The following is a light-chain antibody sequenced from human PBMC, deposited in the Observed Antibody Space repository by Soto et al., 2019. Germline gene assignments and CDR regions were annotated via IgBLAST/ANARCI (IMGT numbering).Light chain of an antibody. V-gene: IGLV1-44*01. CDR1: GSNIGSNT. CDR3: AAWDDSLNAYV. CDR2: SNN. J-gene: IGLJ1*01. Sequence: QSVLTQPPSASGTPGQRVTISCSGSGSNIGSNTVNWYQQLPGAAPNHLIYSNNQRPSGVPDRFSGSKSGTSASLAISGLQSEDEADYYCAAWDDSLNAYVFGTGTKVTV.